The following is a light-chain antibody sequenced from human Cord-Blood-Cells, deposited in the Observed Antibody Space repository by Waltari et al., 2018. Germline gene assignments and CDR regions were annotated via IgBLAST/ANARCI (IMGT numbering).Light chain of an antibody. Sequence: DIVTTLSSATRSVSPRGRDTLSCRASQSVSSNLAWYQQKPGQAPRLLIYGASTRATGIPARFSGSGSGTEFTLTISSLQSEDFAVYYCQQYNNWPPRFTFGPGTKVDIK. V-gene: IGKV3-15*01. CDR3: QQYNNWPPRFT. CDR1: QSVSSN. CDR2: GAS. J-gene: IGKJ3*01.